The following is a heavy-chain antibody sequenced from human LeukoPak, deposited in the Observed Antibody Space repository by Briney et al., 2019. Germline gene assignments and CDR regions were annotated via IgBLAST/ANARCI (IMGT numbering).Heavy chain of an antibody. D-gene: IGHD3-3*01. CDR1: GFTFSNAW. CDR3: ARDAPPLRFLEWPIGVDY. Sequence: GGSLRLSCAASGFTFSNAWMSWVRQAPGKGLEWVGRIKSKTDGGTTDYAAPVKGRFTISRDDSKNTLYLQMNSLRAEDTAVYYCARDAPPLRFLEWPIGVDYWGQGTLVTVSS. J-gene: IGHJ4*02. CDR2: IKSKTDGGTT. V-gene: IGHV3-15*01.